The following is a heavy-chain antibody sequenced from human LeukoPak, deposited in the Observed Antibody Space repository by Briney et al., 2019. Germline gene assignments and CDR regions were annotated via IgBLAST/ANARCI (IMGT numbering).Heavy chain of an antibody. Sequence: PGGSLRLSCAASGFTFSSYAMHWVRQAPGKGLEWVSLISWDGGSTYYADSVKGRFTISRDNSKNSLYLQMNSLRAEDTALYYCAKNHDSSGYYYVGYHYYYMDVWGKGTTVTVSS. J-gene: IGHJ6*03. CDR1: GFTFSSYA. V-gene: IGHV3-43D*04. CDR2: ISWDGGST. CDR3: AKNHDSSGYYYVGYHYYYMDV. D-gene: IGHD3-22*01.